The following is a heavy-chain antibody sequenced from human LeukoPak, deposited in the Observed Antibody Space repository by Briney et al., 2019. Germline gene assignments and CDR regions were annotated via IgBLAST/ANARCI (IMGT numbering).Heavy chain of an antibody. CDR2: INSDGSST. D-gene: IGHD1-26*01. CDR1: GFTFSSYE. CDR3: ARGGSYYGDYYYMDV. V-gene: IGHV3-74*01. J-gene: IGHJ6*03. Sequence: GGSLRLSCAASGFTFSSYEMNWVRQAPGKGLVWVSRINSDGSSTSYADSVKGRFTISRDNAKNTLYLQMNSLRAEDTAVYYCARGGSYYGDYYYMDVWGKGTTVTISS.